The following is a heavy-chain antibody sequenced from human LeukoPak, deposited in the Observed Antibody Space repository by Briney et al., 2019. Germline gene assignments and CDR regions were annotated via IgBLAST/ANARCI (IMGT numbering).Heavy chain of an antibody. CDR1: GYTFTGYY. Sequence: ASVKVSCKASGYTFTGYYMHWVRQAPGQGLEWMGWINPYSGGTYYAQKFQGRVTMTRDTSISTAYMELYSLRSDDTAVYYCARDLPLTSITMVRGVINVYWGQGTLVTVSS. CDR2: INPYSGGT. J-gene: IGHJ4*02. V-gene: IGHV1-2*02. D-gene: IGHD3-10*01. CDR3: ARDLPLTSITMVRGVINVY.